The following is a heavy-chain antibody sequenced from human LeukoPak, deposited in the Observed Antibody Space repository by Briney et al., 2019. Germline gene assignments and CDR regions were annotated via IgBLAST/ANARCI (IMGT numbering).Heavy chain of an antibody. CDR1: GGSISSYY. D-gene: IGHD1-26*01. CDR2: LFYSGST. Sequence: SGALSPPCTFSGGSISSYYWRVVREPPGEGRGGVGDLFYSGSTNYNPSLKSRVTISVDTSKIQFSLKLSSVTAADTAVYYCARLALQEVGATQTYYLDYWGQGTLVTVSS. J-gene: IGHJ4*02. CDR3: ARLALQEVGATQTYYLDY. V-gene: IGHV4-59*01.